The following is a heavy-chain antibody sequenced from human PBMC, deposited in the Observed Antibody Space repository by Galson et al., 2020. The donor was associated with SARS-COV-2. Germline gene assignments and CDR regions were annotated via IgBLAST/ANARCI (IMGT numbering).Heavy chain of an antibody. D-gene: IGHD3-10*01. CDR2: ISSNGGST. CDR1: GFTFSSYA. V-gene: IGHV3-64D*06. Sequence: GESLKISCSASGFTFSSYAMHWVRQAPGKGLEYVSAISSNGGSTYYADSVKGRFTISRDNSKNTLYLQMSSLRAEDTAVYYCVKRGGDGSGSHWGQGTLVTVSS. CDR3: VKRGGDGSGSH. J-gene: IGHJ4*02.